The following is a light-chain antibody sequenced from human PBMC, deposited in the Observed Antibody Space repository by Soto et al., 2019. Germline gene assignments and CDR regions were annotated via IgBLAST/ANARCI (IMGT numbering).Light chain of an antibody. CDR2: AAS. V-gene: IGKV3-15*01. Sequence: EIVVTQSPGILSVSPGDRATLSCRASQSVSTNLAWYQQKPGQAPTLLIYAASTRATGIPARFAGSGSGTDFTLATSSLQSEDFAVYYGQDDSKWPLFTVGPGTRVDIK. J-gene: IGKJ3*01. CDR1: QSVSTN. CDR3: QDDSKWPLFT.